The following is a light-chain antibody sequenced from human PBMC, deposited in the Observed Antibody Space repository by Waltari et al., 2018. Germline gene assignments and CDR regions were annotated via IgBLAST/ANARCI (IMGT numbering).Light chain of an antibody. CDR2: DAS. J-gene: IGKJ4*01. Sequence: SSRASPSVTTSLAWYQQKPGQAPRLLIFDASDRATGVPARFSGSGSGTDFTLTISSLEPEDFAVYFCHQRTSWPLTFGGGTQVEFK. CDR1: PSVTTS. V-gene: IGKV3-11*01. CDR3: HQRTSWPLT.